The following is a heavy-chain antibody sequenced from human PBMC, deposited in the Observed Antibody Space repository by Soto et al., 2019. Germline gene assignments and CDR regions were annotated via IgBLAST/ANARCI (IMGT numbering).Heavy chain of an antibody. J-gene: IGHJ4*02. D-gene: IGHD4-17*01. Sequence: QVQLVQSGAEVKKPGASVKVSCKASGYTFTSYYMHWVRQAPGQGLEWMGIINPSGGSTSYAQKFQGRGTMTRDTSTSTVYMELSSLRSEDTAVYYCARVLGTTTVVTPPGDYWGQGTLVTVSS. V-gene: IGHV1-46*01. CDR2: INPSGGST. CDR1: GYTFTSYY. CDR3: ARVLGTTTVVTPPGDY.